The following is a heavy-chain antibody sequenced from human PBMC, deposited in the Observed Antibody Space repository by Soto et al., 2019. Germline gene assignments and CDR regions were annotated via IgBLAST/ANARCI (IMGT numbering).Heavy chain of an antibody. Sequence: GGSLRLSCEASGFTFSDFWMSWVRQAPGKGLEWVANIKGDGSEKRYVDSVRGRFTISRDNAKNSVYLQMNSLRADDTALYYCGRDEVRNGVGVWGQGIKVTVSS. CDR1: GFTFSDFW. CDR3: GRDEVRNGVGV. J-gene: IGHJ6*02. V-gene: IGHV3-7*01. CDR2: IKGDGSEK.